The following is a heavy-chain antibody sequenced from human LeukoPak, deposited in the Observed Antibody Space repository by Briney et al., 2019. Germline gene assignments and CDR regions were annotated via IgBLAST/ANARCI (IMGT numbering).Heavy chain of an antibody. J-gene: IGHJ5*02. V-gene: IGHV4-34*01. CDR1: GGSFSGYS. Sequence: SETLSLTCAVYGGSFSGYSRTWIRQPPGKGLEWIGDITHTGTTNYNASLTSRLTMSADTSQNQLSLKLNSVTAADTGVYYCARLYATVIRGSWFDPWGQGTLVTVSS. CDR3: ARLYATVIRGSWFDP. D-gene: IGHD3-10*01. CDR2: ITHTGTT.